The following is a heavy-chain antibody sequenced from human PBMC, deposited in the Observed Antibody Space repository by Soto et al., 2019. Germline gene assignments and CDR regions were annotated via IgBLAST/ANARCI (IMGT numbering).Heavy chain of an antibody. Sequence: EVQLVESGGGLVKPGGSQRLSCAASGFTFSSYSLTWVRQAPGKGLEWVSSISSGYTYIHYADSVKGRFTISRDDAKNSVDLQMNSLRAEDTAVYYCARVGFMVRGVSPYYFDYWGQGTLVTVSS. CDR1: GFTFSSYS. V-gene: IGHV3-21*02. J-gene: IGHJ4*02. D-gene: IGHD3-10*01. CDR2: ISSGYTYI. CDR3: ARVGFMVRGVSPYYFDY.